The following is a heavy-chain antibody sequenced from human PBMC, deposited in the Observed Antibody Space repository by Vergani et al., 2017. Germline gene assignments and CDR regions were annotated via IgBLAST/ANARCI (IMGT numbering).Heavy chain of an antibody. V-gene: IGHV1-46*01. D-gene: IGHD3-3*01. CDR1: GYTFTSYY. CDR2: INPSGGST. J-gene: IGHJ6*02. CDR3: AREEEGRFLEWYDYGMDV. Sequence: QVQLVQSGAEVKKPGASVKVSCKASGYTFTSYYMHWVRQAPGQGLEWMGIINPSGGSTSYAQKFQGRVTMTRDTSTSTVYMELSSLRSDDTAVYYCAREEEGRFLEWYDYGMDVWGQGTTVTVSS.